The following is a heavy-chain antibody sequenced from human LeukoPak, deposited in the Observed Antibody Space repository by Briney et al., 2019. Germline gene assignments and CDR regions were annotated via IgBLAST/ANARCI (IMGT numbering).Heavy chain of an antibody. D-gene: IGHD2-21*01. CDR1: GASISTSNYY. V-gene: IGHV4-39*07. CDR3: ARGGGVLIEIDY. J-gene: IGHJ4*02. CDR2: VYYSGTT. Sequence: PSETLSLTGTVSGASISTSNYYWGWIRQPPGKGLEWIGNVYYSGTTYYNTSLKSRVTMSVDTSKSQFSLRLNSVTAEDTAVYFCARGGGVLIEIDYWGQGILVTVSS.